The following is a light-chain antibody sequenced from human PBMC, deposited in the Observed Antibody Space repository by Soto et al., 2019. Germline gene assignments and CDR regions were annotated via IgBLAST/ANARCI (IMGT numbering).Light chain of an antibody. CDR2: GAS. J-gene: IGKJ3*01. V-gene: IGKV3-20*01. Sequence: EIVLTQSPGTLSLSPGERATLSCRASQSVSSSYLAWYQQKPGQAPRLLIYGASSRATGIPDRFSGSGSGTDLPLTISRLEHEDFAVYYCQQYGSSLFTFGHGTKVDIK. CDR1: QSVSSSY. CDR3: QQYGSSLFT.